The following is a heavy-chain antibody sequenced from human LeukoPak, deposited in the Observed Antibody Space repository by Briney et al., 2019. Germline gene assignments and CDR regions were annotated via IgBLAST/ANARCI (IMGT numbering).Heavy chain of an antibody. V-gene: IGHV4-30-4*08. CDR2: IYYSGST. Sequence: SETLSLTCTVSGGAISSGDYYWSWIRPPPGKGLEWTGYIYYSGSTYYNPSLKSRVTISVDTSKNQFSMKLRYVTAADTAVYYCASGAAALGAFDIWGQGTMVTVSS. CDR3: ASGAAALGAFDI. CDR1: GGAISSGDYY. J-gene: IGHJ3*02. D-gene: IGHD2-2*01.